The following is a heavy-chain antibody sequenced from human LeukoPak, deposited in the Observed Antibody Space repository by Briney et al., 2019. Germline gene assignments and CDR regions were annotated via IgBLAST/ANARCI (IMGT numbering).Heavy chain of an antibody. Sequence: PGGSLRLSCAASGFTFSKYAMHWVRQTPGKGLEWVAAIWNDGSDENYAVSAKGRFTISSDNSKSTLYLQMNSLRAEDTAVYYCTFEIGRSQGAFDIWGQGTMITVSS. CDR3: TFEIGRSQGAFDI. CDR1: GFTFSKYA. CDR2: IWNDGSDE. D-gene: IGHD1-26*01. J-gene: IGHJ3*02. V-gene: IGHV3-33*01.